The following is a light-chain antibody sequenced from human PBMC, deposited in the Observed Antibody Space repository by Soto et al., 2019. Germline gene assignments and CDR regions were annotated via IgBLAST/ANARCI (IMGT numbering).Light chain of an antibody. Sequence: DIQMTQSPSSVSASIGDTVTLTCRASQDINTLLAWYQQKPGKAPKLLIYGASTLESGVPSRFSGRGSGTDFTLTISSLQPEDFATYFCQQADSFPLPFGGGTKVDIK. V-gene: IGKV1D-12*01. CDR2: GAS. CDR1: QDINTL. J-gene: IGKJ4*01. CDR3: QQADSFPLP.